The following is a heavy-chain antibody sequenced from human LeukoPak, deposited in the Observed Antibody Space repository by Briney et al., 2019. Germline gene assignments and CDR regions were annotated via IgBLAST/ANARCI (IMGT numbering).Heavy chain of an antibody. D-gene: IGHD2-21*02. CDR1: GFTFNTYT. Sequence: PGGSLRLSCAASGFTFNTYTMSWVRQAPGKGLEWVSSISSRSTNIYYADSVKGRFTVSRDNTKNSLYLQMDSLRAEDTAVYFCAKESGDCGADCLALNDYWGQGTLVTVSS. CDR3: AKESGDCGADCLALNDY. CDR2: ISSRSTNI. V-gene: IGHV3-21*01. J-gene: IGHJ4*02.